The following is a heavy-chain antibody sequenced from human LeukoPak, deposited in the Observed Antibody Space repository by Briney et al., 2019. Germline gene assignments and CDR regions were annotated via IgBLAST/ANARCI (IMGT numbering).Heavy chain of an antibody. V-gene: IGHV3-74*01. CDR3: ARSDSSTYGNY. CDR1: GFTFSRYW. J-gene: IGHJ4*02. Sequence: PGGSLRLSCAASGFTFSRYWMHWIRQVPGKGLVWVSRINSDGSSTNYADSVKGRFTISRDNAKNTLYLQMNSLRAEDTAVYYCARSDSSTYGNYWGQGTLVTVSS. D-gene: IGHD3-22*01. CDR2: INSDGSST.